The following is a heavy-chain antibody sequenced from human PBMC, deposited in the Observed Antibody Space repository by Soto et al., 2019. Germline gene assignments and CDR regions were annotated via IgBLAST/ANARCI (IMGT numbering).Heavy chain of an antibody. D-gene: IGHD2-21*01. CDR1: GGSISSYY. J-gene: IGHJ3*02. CDR3: ARLWGGAFDI. Sequence: QVQLQESGPGLVKPSETLSLTCTVSGGSISSYYWSWIRQPPGKGLEWIGYIYYSGSTNYNPTLTRRVTIAVDTSKNQSSLKLRSVYAADTAGYYWARLWGGAFDIWGQGTMVTVSS. V-gene: IGHV4-59*01. CDR2: IYYSGST.